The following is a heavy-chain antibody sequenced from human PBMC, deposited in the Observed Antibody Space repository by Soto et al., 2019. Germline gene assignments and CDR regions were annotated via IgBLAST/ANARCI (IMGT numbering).Heavy chain of an antibody. CDR1: GDTFNRYA. J-gene: IGHJ4*02. CDR3: ARGARFLEWLSFDH. CDR2: IIPIFGTA. D-gene: IGHD3-3*01. V-gene: IGHV1-69*13. Sequence: QVQLEQSGAEVKTLGSSVKVPCKASGDTFNRYAISWVRQAPGQGLEWMGGIIPIFGTANYAPQFQDRVAISADESTTTAYMELTSLKSEDTAVYFCARGARFLEWLSFDHWGQGTLVTVSS.